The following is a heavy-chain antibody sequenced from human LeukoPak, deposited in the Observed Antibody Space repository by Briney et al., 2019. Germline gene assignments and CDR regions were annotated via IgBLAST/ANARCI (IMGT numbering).Heavy chain of an antibody. V-gene: IGHV3-7*01. D-gene: IGHD3-22*01. J-gene: IGHJ4*02. CDR2: IKQDETEK. CDR3: AREGSRGYYPY. Sequence: GGSLRLSCTASGFTFSNFWMGWVRQAPGKGLEWVANIKQDETEKFYLGSVKGRFTISRDNSKNTVYLQMNSLRAEDTAVYYCAREGSRGYYPYWGQGILVTVSS. CDR1: GFTFSNFW.